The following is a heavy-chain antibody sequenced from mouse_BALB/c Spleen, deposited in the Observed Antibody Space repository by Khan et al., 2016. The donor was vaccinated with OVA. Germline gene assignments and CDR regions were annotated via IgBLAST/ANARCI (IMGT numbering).Heavy chain of an antibody. CDR3: ARENYYGRGCYAMDY. J-gene: IGHJ4*01. D-gene: IGHD1-1*02. Sequence: DLVKPGTSVKLSCKASGYTFTSYWINWIKQRPGQGLEWIGRIGPGSSNSYYNEMFKGKESLTVDTSSSTAYIQLSSLSSEDSAVYFGARENYYGRGCYAMDYWGQGSSVTVSS. CDR2: IGPGSSNS. CDR1: GYTFTSYW. V-gene: IGHV1S41*01.